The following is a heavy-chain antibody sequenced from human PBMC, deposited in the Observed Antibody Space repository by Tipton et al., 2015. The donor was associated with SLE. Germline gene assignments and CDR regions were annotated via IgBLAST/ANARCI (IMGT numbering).Heavy chain of an antibody. CDR1: GFTFNRYW. CDR3: TEGDTSNI. D-gene: IGHD3-16*01. V-gene: IGHV3-74*01. Sequence: GSPRLSCAASGFTFNRYWMHWVRQAPGKGLMWVSRIDSDGTITNYADTVKGRFTISRDNAKDTLYLQMNSLRAEDTAVYYCTEGDTSNIWGQGTMVTVSS. J-gene: IGHJ3*02. CDR2: IDSDGTIT.